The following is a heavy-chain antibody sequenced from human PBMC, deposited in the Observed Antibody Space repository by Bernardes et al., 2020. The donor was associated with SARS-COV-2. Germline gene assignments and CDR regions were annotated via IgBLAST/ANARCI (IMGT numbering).Heavy chain of an antibody. V-gene: IGHV1-69*10. CDR3: ARAIRYGDYEGGY. J-gene: IGHJ4*02. CDR1: GGTFSSYA. D-gene: IGHD4-17*01. Sequence: VKDSCKASGGTFSSYAISWVRQAPGQGLEWMGRIIPILGIANYAQKFQGRVTITADKSTSTAYMELSSLRSEDTAVYYCARAIRYGDYEGGYWGQGTLVTVSS. CDR2: IIPILGIA.